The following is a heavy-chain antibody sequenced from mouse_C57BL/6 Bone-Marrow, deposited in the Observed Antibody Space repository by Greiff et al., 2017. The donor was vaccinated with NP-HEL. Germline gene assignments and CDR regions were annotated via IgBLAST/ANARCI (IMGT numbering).Heavy chain of an antibody. V-gene: IGHV1-53*01. D-gene: IGHD1-1*01. J-gene: IGHJ3*01. CDR3: ARSHGSSSWFAY. CDR2: INPSNGGT. Sequence: VQLQQPGTELVKPGASVKLSCKASGYTFTSYWMHWVKQRPGQGLEWIGNINPSNGGTNYNEKFKSKATLTVDKSSSTAYMQLSSLTSEDAAVYYCARSHGSSSWFAYWGQGTLVTVSA. CDR1: GYTFTSYW.